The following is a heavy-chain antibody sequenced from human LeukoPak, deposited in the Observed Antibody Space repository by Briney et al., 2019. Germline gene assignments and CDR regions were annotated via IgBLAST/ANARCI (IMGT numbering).Heavy chain of an antibody. Sequence: ASVKVSCRASGYTFTSYYMHWVRQAPGQGLEWMGIINPSGGSTSYAQKFLGRVTMTRDTSTSTVYMELSSLRSEDTAVYYCARDFYRWNYYMDVWGKGTTVTVSS. V-gene: IGHV1-46*01. CDR1: GYTFTSYY. J-gene: IGHJ6*03. CDR3: ARDFYRWNYYMDV. CDR2: INPSGGST. D-gene: IGHD2-8*02.